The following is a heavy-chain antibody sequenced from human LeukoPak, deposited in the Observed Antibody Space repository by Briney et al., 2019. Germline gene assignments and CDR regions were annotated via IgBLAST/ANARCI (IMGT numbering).Heavy chain of an antibody. CDR2: VYHNGET. CDR1: GYSITTNYY. CDR3: VTPRSWELSDMAV. V-gene: IGHV4-38-2*02. J-gene: IGHJ6*03. Sequence: SETPSLTCTVSGYSITTNYYWAWIRQSPGTGVGGIGSVYHNGETYYNPSLKSRVIISVDTSKNEFSLRLTSVTAADTAVYYCVTPRSWELSDMAVWGKGTTVIVSS. D-gene: IGHD1-26*01.